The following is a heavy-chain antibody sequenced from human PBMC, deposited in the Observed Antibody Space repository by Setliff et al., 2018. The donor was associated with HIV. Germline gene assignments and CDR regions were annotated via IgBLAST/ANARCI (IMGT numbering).Heavy chain of an antibody. D-gene: IGHD3-10*01. J-gene: IGHJ6*02. CDR3: ARTEEAMVRGVRSYYYYGMDV. CDR2: INTNTGNP. Sequence: ASVKVSCKASGYTFTSYGISWVRQAPGQGLEWMGWINTNTGNPTYAQGFTGRFVFSLDTSVSTAYLQISSLKAEDTAVYYCARTEEAMVRGVRSYYYYGMDVWGQGTTVTVSS. V-gene: IGHV7-4-1*02. CDR1: GYTFTSYG.